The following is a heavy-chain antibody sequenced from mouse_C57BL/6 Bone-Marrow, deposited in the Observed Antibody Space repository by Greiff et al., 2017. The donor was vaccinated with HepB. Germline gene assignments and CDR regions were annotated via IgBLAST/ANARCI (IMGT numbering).Heavy chain of an antibody. J-gene: IGHJ2*01. D-gene: IGHD6-1*01. CDR1: GYTFTSYG. CDR2: IYPRNGNT. CDR3: GRKAKDY. V-gene: IGHV1-81*01. Sequence: VQLQESGAELVRPGASVKLSCKASGYTFTSYGISWVKQRPGQGLEWIGVIYPRNGNTYYNEKFKGKATLTADKSSSTANMEHRNLTSEDSAVYYSGRKAKDYWGQGTTLTVSS.